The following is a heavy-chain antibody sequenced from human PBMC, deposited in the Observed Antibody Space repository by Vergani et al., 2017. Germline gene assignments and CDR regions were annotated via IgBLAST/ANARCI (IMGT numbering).Heavy chain of an antibody. CDR1: GGSMSGYY. D-gene: IGHD3-10*01. CDR3: GRVADFYGLGSRLLDL. V-gene: IGHV4-59*01. J-gene: IGHJ5*02. CDR2: MYHSGST. Sequence: QVRLQESGPGLVKPSETLSLTCSVSGGSMSGYYWSWIRQHPGKELEWFGYMYHSGSTNYNPSLETRVTISGDTSKNQFSLKLNSVTAADTAVYYCGRVADFYGLGSRLLDLWGQGILVTVSS.